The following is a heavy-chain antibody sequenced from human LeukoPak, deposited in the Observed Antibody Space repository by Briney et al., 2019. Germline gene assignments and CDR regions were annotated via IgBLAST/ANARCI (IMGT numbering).Heavy chain of an antibody. CDR2: ISSSSSYI. J-gene: IGHJ4*02. CDR1: GSTLSSYS. D-gene: IGHD3-22*01. Sequence: GGSLRPSFAASGSTLSSYSTDWVRHAPGKGLEWVSSISSSSSYIYYADSVQGRFTISRDNAKNSLYLQMNSLRAEDTAVYYCARAPRIYYDSSGYPMWGQGTLVTVSS. V-gene: IGHV3-21*01. CDR3: ARAPRIYYDSSGYPM.